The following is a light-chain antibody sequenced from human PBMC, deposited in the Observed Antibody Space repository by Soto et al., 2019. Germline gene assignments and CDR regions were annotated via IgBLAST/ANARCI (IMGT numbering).Light chain of an antibody. CDR3: MQALQAWT. Sequence: DIVMTQSPLSLPVTPGEPASISCRSSQSLLHSNGYTFLDWYLQKQGQSPQLLLNLGSIRAAGVPDRCSGSGSGLHFTLKSSRVEAEDVWFYYCMQALQAWTFGQGTKVEIK. CDR2: LGS. CDR1: QSLLHSNGYTF. J-gene: IGKJ1*01. V-gene: IGKV2-28*01.